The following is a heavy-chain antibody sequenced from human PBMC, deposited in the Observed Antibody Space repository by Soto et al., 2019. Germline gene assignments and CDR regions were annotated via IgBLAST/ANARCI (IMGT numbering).Heavy chain of an antibody. CDR2: INSVSGGT. J-gene: IGHJ6*03. D-gene: IGHD6-25*01. CDR3: VRGSQGDSGRSPATPAATQSRDMD. V-gene: IGHV1-2*02. Sequence: WASVKVSCKASGNTDTIYFIHWLRQAPGQGPEWLGWINSVSGGTNYAHNFLGRVTMTRDRSTTTAFMELRGLRSDDTAVYYYVRGSQGDSGRSPATPAATQSRDMD. CDR1: GNTDTIYF.